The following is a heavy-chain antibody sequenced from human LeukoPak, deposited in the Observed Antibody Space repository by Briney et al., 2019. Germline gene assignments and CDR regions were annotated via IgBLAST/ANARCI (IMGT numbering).Heavy chain of an antibody. V-gene: IGHV3-21*01. Sequence: GGSLRLSCAASGFTFRSYSMNWVRQTPGKGLEWVSSISSSSSYIYYADSVKGRFTISRDNAKNTLYLQMNSLRAEDTAVYYCAKPGRIAAYYMDVWGKGTTVTVSS. CDR3: AKPGRIAAYYMDV. D-gene: IGHD6-25*01. CDR1: GFTFRSYS. CDR2: ISSSSSYI. J-gene: IGHJ6*03.